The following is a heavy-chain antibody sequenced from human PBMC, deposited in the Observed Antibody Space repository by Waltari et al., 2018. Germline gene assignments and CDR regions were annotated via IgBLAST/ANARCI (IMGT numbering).Heavy chain of an antibody. CDR3: ARDLPPGY. J-gene: IGHJ4*02. CDR2: IYYSGST. Sequence: QVQLQESGPGLVKPSETLSLTCTVSGGSISSHYWSWIRQPPGKGLEWIGYIYYSGSTNYNPSLKSRVTISVDTSKNQFSLKLSSVTAADTAVYYCARDLPPGYWGQGTLVTVSS. CDR1: GGSISSHY. V-gene: IGHV4-59*11.